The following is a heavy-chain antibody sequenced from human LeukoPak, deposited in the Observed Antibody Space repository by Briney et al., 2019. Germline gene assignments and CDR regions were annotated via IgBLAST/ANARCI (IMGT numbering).Heavy chain of an antibody. D-gene: IGHD3-10*01. CDR3: ARLYGSGSYYIVY. Sequence: SETLSLTCTVSGGSISSYYWSWVRQPPGKGLEWIGYIYYSGSTNYNPSLKSRVTISVDTSKNQFSLKLSSVTAADTAVYYCARLYGSGSYYIVYWGQGTLVTVSS. CDR1: GGSISSYY. V-gene: IGHV4-59*01. J-gene: IGHJ4*02. CDR2: IYYSGST.